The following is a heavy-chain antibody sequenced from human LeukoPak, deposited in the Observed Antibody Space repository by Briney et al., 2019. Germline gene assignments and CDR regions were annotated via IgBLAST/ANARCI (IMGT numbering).Heavy chain of an antibody. CDR2: ISSSGSTI. CDR1: GFTFSSYE. J-gene: IGHJ6*02. V-gene: IGHV3-48*03. Sequence: GGSLRLSCAASGFTFSSYEMNWVRQAPGKGLEWVSYISSSGSTIYYADSVNGRFTISRDNAKNSLYLQMKSLRAEDTAVYYCARDQEGRTNYYYYYGMDVWGQGTMVTVSS. CDR3: ARDQEGRTNYYYYYGMDV.